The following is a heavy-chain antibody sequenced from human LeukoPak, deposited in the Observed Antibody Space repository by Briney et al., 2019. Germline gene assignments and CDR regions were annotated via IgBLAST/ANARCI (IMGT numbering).Heavy chain of an antibody. CDR2: IIPIFGIA. CDR3: AEEFWSGYYNGY. Sequence: SVKVSCKASGGTFSSYAISWVRQAPGQGLEWMGRIIPIFGIANYAQKFQGRVTITADKSTSTAYMELSSLRAEDTAVYYCAEEFWSGYYNGYWGQGTLVTVSS. J-gene: IGHJ4*02. D-gene: IGHD3-3*01. CDR1: GGTFSSYA. V-gene: IGHV1-69*04.